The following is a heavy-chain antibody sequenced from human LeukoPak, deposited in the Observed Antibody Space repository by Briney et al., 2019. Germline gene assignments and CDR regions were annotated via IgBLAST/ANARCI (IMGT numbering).Heavy chain of an antibody. CDR3: ATVPAAIRAVDY. Sequence: SQTLSLTCTVSGGSVSSGGYYWTWIRQHPGKGLEWIGYIYYRGSAYYNPSLKSRVIISVATSKNQFSLNLTSVTAADTAVYYCATVPAAIRAVDYWGQGTLVTVSS. J-gene: IGHJ4*02. CDR1: GGSVSSGGYY. D-gene: IGHD2-2*01. V-gene: IGHV4-31*03. CDR2: IYYRGSA.